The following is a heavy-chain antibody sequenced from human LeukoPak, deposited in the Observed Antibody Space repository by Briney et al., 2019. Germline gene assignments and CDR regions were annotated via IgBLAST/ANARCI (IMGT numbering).Heavy chain of an antibody. CDR1: GFTFSSYA. D-gene: IGHD3-10*01. J-gene: IGHJ6*02. Sequence: GGSLRLSCAASGFTFSSYAMHWVRQAPGKGLEWVAVISYDGSNKYYADSVKGRFTISRDNSKNTLYLQMNSLRAEDTAVYYCARGELPWFGELFVAPRYYYGMDVWGQGTTVTVSS. CDR3: ARGELPWFGELFVAPRYYYGMDV. CDR2: ISYDGSNK. V-gene: IGHV3-30-3*01.